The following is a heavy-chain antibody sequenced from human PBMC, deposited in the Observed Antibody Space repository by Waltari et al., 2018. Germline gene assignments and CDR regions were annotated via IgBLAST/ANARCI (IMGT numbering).Heavy chain of an antibody. Sequence: QVQLVQSGAEVKKPGSSVKVSCKASGGTFSSYAISWVRQAPGQGLEWMGGSIPSFGTANYAQKFQGRVTITAYESTSTAYMELSSLRSEDTAVYYCARDGPYYYDSSGYWFDPWGQGTLVTVSS. D-gene: IGHD3-22*01. CDR1: GGTFSSYA. V-gene: IGHV1-69*01. CDR3: ARDGPYYYDSSGYWFDP. CDR2: SIPSFGTA. J-gene: IGHJ5*02.